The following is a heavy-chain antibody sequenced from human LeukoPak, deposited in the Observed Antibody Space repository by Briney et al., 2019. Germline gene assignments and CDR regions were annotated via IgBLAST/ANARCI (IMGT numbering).Heavy chain of an antibody. CDR1: GFTFSNAW. Sequence: GSLRLSCAASGFTFSNAWMSWVRQAPGKGPEWVGEINHSGSTNYNPSLKSRVTISVDTSKDQFSLKLSSVTAADTAVYYCARSVLLVFDIWGQGTMVTVSS. D-gene: IGHD2-8*02. J-gene: IGHJ3*02. V-gene: IGHV4-34*01. CDR2: INHSGST. CDR3: ARSVLLVFDI.